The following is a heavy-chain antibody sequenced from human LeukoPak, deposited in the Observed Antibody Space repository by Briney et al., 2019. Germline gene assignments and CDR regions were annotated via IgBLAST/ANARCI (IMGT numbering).Heavy chain of an antibody. J-gene: IGHJ4*02. CDR1: GGSISSYY. Sequence: SETLSLTCTVSGGSISSYYRSWIRQPAGKGLEWIGRIYTSGSTNYNPSLKSRVTMSVDTSKNQFSLKLSSVTAADTAVYYCAREAAAGTVQIDYWGQGTLVTVSS. CDR3: AREAAAGTVQIDY. D-gene: IGHD6-13*01. CDR2: IYTSGST. V-gene: IGHV4-4*07.